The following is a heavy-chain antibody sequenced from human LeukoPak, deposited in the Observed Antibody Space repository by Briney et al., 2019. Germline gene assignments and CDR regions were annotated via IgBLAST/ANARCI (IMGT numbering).Heavy chain of an antibody. CDR2: ISSSGSAI. J-gene: IGHJ4*02. V-gene: IGHV3-48*03. D-gene: IGHD3-22*01. Sequence: PGGSLRLSCAASGFTFSDYEMNWVRQAPGKGLEWVPYISSSGSAIYYAGSVRGRFTISRDNAKNSLYLQMNSLRVEDTAVYYCARDRPLPDDSRTFDYWGQGTLVTVSS. CDR3: ARDRPLPDDSRTFDY. CDR1: GFTFSDYE.